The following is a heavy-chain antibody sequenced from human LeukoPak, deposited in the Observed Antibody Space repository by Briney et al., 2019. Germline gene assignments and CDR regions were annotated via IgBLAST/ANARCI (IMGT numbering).Heavy chain of an antibody. V-gene: IGHV1-8*01. CDR3: ATSVDGLVTIRTYFEL. CDR1: GGSFSSYV. D-gene: IGHD3-3*01. CDR2: MNPNSGNT. J-gene: IGHJ4*02. Sequence: ASVKVSCKASGGSFSSYVINWVRQATGQGLEWMGWMNPNSGNTGYAQKFQGRVTMTRNTSISTAYMELSSLRSEDTAVYYCATSVDGLVTIRTYFELWGQGTPVTVSS.